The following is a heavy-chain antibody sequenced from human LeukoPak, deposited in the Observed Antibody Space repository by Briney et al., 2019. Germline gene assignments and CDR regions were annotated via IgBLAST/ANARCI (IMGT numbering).Heavy chain of an antibody. Sequence: GGSLRLSCAASGFTFSSYGMHWVRQAPGKGLEWVAFIRYDGSNKYYADSVKGRFTISRDNSKNTLYLQMNSLRAEDTAVYYCAKGSNLGYYDFWSGASTGYFDYWGQGTLVTVSS. CDR3: AKGSNLGYYDFWSGASTGYFDY. CDR1: GFTFSSYG. V-gene: IGHV3-30*02. D-gene: IGHD3-3*01. J-gene: IGHJ4*02. CDR2: IRYDGSNK.